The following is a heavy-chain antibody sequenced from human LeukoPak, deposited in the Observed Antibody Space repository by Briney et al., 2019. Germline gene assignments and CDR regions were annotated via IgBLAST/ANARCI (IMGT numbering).Heavy chain of an antibody. CDR1: GFTFSSYD. V-gene: IGHV3-13*01. CDR3: ARAKVAGTRDYFDY. Sequence: GGSLRLSCAASGFTFSSYDMHWVRQATGKGLEWVSAIGTAGDTYYPGSVKGRFTISRENAKNSLYLQMNSLRAGDTAVYYCARAKVAGTRDYFDYWGQGTLVTVSS. J-gene: IGHJ4*02. CDR2: IGTAGDT. D-gene: IGHD6-19*01.